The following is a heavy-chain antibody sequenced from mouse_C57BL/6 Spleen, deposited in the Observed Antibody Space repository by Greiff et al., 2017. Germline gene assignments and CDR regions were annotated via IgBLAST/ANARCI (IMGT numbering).Heavy chain of an antibody. CDR2: IDPSDSYT. D-gene: IGHD2-10*01. CDR3: ARAYYGNYEAMDY. V-gene: IGHV1-69*01. Sequence: QVQLQQSGAELVMPGASVKLSCKASGYTFTSYWMPWVKQRPGQGLEWIGEIDPSDSYTNYNQKFKGKSTMTVDKSSSTAYMQLSSLTSEDSAVYYCARAYYGNYEAMDYWGKGTSVTVSS. CDR1: GYTFTSYW. J-gene: IGHJ4*01.